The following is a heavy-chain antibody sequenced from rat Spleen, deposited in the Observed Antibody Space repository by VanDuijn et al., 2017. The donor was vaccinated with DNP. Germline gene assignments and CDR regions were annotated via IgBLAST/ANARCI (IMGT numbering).Heavy chain of an antibody. V-gene: IGHV5-17*01. CDR3: ATHDSGFDY. CDR2: ISFDSSRT. Sequence: EVQLVESGGGLVQPGRSLKLSCAASGFTFSDYAMAWVRQAPKKGMEWVTTISFDSSRTYYRDSVTGRFTISRDNAKSTLYLQMDSVRSEDTATYYCATHDSGFDYWGQGVMVTVSS. J-gene: IGHJ2*01. CDR1: GFTFSDYA. D-gene: IGHD4-3*01.